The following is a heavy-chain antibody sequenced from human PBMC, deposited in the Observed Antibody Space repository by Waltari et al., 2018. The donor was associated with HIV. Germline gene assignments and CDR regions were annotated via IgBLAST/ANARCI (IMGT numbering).Heavy chain of an antibody. CDR2: RNPNGGKT. V-gene: IGHV1-8*01. D-gene: IGHD5-18*01. Sequence: QVQLVQSGAEVKKPGASVKVSCKASGYTFTSYEINWVRQATGQGLEWVGWRNPNGGKTAYAQSFQGRVTMTSNSSISRAYMELSSLRSEDTAVYYCARGRGYSYGYEDSWGQGTLVTVSS. CDR1: GYTFTSYE. CDR3: ARGRGYSYGYEDS. J-gene: IGHJ5*01.